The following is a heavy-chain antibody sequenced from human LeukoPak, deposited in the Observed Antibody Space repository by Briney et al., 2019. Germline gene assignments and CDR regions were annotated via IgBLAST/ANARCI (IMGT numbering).Heavy chain of an antibody. D-gene: IGHD2-15*01. V-gene: IGHV3-11*01. CDR1: RFTFSDYF. CDR3: ARDADNEVMGDTWWVGDFDY. CDR2: IGTSGSPI. Sequence: KTGGSLRLSCAASRFTFSDYFMTWIRQAPGKGLEWISYIGTSGSPIYYSDSVKGRFTISRDNAKNSLYLQMNSLRAEDTAVYYCARDADNEVMGDTWWVGDFDYWGQGTLVTVSS. J-gene: IGHJ4*02.